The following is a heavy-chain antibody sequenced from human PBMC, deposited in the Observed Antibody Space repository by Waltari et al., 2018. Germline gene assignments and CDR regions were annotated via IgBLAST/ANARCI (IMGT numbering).Heavy chain of an antibody. CDR2: ISYVGSNK. Sequence: QVQLVESGGGVVQPGRSLRLSCAASGFTFSSYAMHWVRQAPGKGLEWVAVISYVGSNKYYADSVKGRFTISRDNSKNTLYLQMNSLRAEDTAVYYCVGATGFDYWGQGTLVTVSS. CDR3: VGATGFDY. V-gene: IGHV3-30-3*01. CDR1: GFTFSSYA. D-gene: IGHD1-26*01. J-gene: IGHJ4*02.